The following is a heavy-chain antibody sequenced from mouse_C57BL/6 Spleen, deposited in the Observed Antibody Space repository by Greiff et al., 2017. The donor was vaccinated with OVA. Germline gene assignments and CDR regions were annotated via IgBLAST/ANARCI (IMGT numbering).Heavy chain of an antibody. J-gene: IGHJ2*01. V-gene: IGHV1-62-2*01. Sequence: LEESGAELVKPGASVKLSCKASGYTFTEYTIHWVKQRSGQGLEWIGWFYPGSGSIQYNENFKDKATLTADKSSSTVSMELRRVTSEDSAVDVGARHEEGLELVDWYDWGQGTTLTVSS. D-gene: IGHD1-1*02. CDR2: FYPGSGSI. CDR1: GYTFTEYT. CDR3: ARHEEGLELVDWYD.